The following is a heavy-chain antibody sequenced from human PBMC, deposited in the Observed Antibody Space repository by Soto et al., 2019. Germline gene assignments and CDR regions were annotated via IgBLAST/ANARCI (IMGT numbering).Heavy chain of an antibody. CDR3: ARWEQQLGLCY. V-gene: IGHV1-18*01. CDR2: ISAYNGNT. D-gene: IGHD6-13*01. Sequence: ASVKVSCKASGYTFTSYAMHWVRQAPGQGLEWMGWISAYNGNTNYAQKLQGRVTMTTDTSTSTAYMELRSLRSDDTAVYYCARWEQQLGLCYWGQGTLVTVSS. CDR1: GYTFTSYA. J-gene: IGHJ4*02.